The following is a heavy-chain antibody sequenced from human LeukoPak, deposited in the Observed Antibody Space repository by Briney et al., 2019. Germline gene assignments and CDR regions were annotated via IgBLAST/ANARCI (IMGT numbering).Heavy chain of an antibody. V-gene: IGHV4-4*07. Sequence: MSSETLSLTCTVSGGPISSYYWSWIRQPAGKGLEWIGRIYYSGSTNYNPSLKSRVTISVDTSKNQFSLKLSSVTAADTAVYYCARVAGRGYYGMDVWGQGTTVTVSS. CDR2: IYYSGST. CDR1: GGPISSYY. D-gene: IGHD5-24*01. CDR3: ARVAGRGYYGMDV. J-gene: IGHJ6*02.